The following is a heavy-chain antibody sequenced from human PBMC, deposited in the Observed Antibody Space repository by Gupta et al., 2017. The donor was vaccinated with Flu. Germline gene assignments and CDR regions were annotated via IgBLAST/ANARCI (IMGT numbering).Heavy chain of an antibody. D-gene: IGHD5-12*01. Sequence: DDYGMSWVRQAPGKGLEWVSGINWNGGSTGYADSVKGRFTISRDNAKNSLYLQMNSMKAEDTALYDGARGGGYSGYEEFDYWGQGTLVTVSS. J-gene: IGHJ4*02. CDR2: INWNGGST. V-gene: IGHV3-20*01. CDR3: ARGGGYSGYEEFDY. CDR1: DDYG.